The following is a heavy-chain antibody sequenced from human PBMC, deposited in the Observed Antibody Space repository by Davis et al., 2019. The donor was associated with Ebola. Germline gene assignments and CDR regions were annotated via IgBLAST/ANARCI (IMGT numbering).Heavy chain of an antibody. Sequence: MPSETLTLTCTASGGTMSPYYLSWFRQPPGTGLHWFGYFYYSGTTKYNPSLTGRVTISVDTYKNHFSLNIASITAADTAVCYCARGQRGYSFWGQGTLVIVSS. CDR2: FYYSGTT. J-gene: IGHJ4*02. CDR1: GGTMSPYY. CDR3: ARGQRGYSF. D-gene: IGHD5-18*01. V-gene: IGHV4-59*01.